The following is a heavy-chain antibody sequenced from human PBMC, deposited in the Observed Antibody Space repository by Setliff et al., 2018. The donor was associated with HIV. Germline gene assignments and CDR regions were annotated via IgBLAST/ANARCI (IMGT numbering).Heavy chain of an antibody. V-gene: IGHV5-51*01. Sequence: RGESLKISCKGSGYSFTSYWIGWVRQMPGKGLEWMGIIYPGDSDTRYSPSFQGQVTISADKSISTAYLQWSSLKASDTAMYYCARQGCSSTSCYKDYYYYYGMDVWGQGTTVTVS. CDR2: IYPGDSDT. J-gene: IGHJ6*02. D-gene: IGHD2-2*02. CDR1: GYSFTSYW. CDR3: ARQGCSSTSCYKDYYYYYGMDV.